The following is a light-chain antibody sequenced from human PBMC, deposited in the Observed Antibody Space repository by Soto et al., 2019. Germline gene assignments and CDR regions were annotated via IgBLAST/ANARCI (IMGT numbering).Light chain of an antibody. CDR3: QQSFDTPT. J-gene: IGKJ5*01. CDR1: QSISTY. V-gene: IGKV1-39*01. CDR2: DAF. Sequence: DIQMTQSPSSLAASEGDRVTIICRASQSISTYLNWYQQKPGKAPKLLIYDAFSLESGVPSRFSGSGSGTEFTLTISSLQPEDFATYYCQQSFDTPTFGQGTRLEIK.